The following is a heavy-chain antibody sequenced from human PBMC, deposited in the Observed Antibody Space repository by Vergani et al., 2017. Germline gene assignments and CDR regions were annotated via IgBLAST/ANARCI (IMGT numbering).Heavy chain of an antibody. CDR2: IIPIFGTA. CDR3: TXGWYYDSIAYWAY. V-gene: IGHV1-69*01. CDR1: GGTFSSYA. D-gene: IGHD3-22*01. J-gene: IGHJ4*02. Sequence: QLQLVQSGAEVKKPGSSVKVSCKASGGTFSSYAISWVRQAPGQGLEWRGGIIPIFGTANYEQKFQGRVTITADESTSTAYMELSSLRSEDTAVYYCTXGWYYDSIAYWAYWGQGTLVTVSS.